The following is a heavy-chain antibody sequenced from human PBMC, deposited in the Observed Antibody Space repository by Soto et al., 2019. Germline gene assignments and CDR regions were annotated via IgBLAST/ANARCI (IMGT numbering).Heavy chain of an antibody. CDR2: IYHSGST. CDR1: VVSISSGGYS. D-gene: IGHD3-3*01. V-gene: IGHV4-30-2*01. CDR3: ARGDYDFWSGYLTSFEY. Sequence: PSETLSLTCAVSVVSISSGGYSWSWIRQPPGKGLEWIGYIYHSGSTYYNPSLKSRVTISVDRSKNQFSLKLSSVTAADTAVYYCARGDYDFWSGYLTSFEYWGQGTLVTVSS. J-gene: IGHJ4*02.